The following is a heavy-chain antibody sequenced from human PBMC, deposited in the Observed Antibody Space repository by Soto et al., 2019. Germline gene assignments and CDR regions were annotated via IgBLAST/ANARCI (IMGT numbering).Heavy chain of an antibody. V-gene: IGHV4-38-2*01. CDR2: IYYSGST. Sequence: QVQLQESGPGLVKPSETLSLTCAVSGYSIRSNSYWGWIRQPPGKGLEWIGSIYYSGSTHYNSSLKSRVTISVDTSKIQISLKLRSVTAADTTVYYCARNGSDSGGAKGKWARWFDPWGQGILVTVSP. CDR1: GYSIRSNSY. J-gene: IGHJ5*02. CDR3: ARNGSDSGGAKGKWARWFDP. D-gene: IGHD2-15*01.